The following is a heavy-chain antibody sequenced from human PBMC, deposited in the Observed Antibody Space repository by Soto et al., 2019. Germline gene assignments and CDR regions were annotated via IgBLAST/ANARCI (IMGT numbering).Heavy chain of an antibody. CDR2: IYWNDEI. D-gene: IGHD2-15*01. J-gene: IGHJ6*02. V-gene: IGHV2-5*01. CDR3: SHLDLRGFSASTHGWDV. Sequence: SGPTLVNPTQTLTLTCSFTGVSLSSSGAGVGWFRQSPGKALEWLALIYWNDEIRYSPSLASRLTITKDTSKDQVVLTLTILGPVDTATYYCSHLDLRGFSASTHGWDVWGQGTTVTVSS. CDR1: GVSLSSSGAG.